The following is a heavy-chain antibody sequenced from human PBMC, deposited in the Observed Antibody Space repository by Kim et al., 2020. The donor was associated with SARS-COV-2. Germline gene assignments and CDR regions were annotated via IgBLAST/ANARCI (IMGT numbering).Heavy chain of an antibody. Sequence: SETLSLTCAVYGGSFSGYYWSWIRQPPGKGLEWIGEINHSGSTNYNPSLKSRVTISVDTSKNQFSLKLSSVTAADTAVYYCARGSPDSSGYYSRQNWFDPSGQGTLVTVSS. V-gene: IGHV4-34*01. D-gene: IGHD3-22*01. CDR3: ARGSPDSSGYYSRQNWFDP. CDR2: INHSGST. CDR1: GGSFSGYY. J-gene: IGHJ5*02.